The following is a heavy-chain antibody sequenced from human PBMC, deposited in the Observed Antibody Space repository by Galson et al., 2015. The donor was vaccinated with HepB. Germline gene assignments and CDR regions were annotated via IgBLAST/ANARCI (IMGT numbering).Heavy chain of an antibody. Sequence: SLRLSCAASGFTFRSYGMHWVRQAPGKGLEWVAVISYDGSNKYYADSVKGRFTISRDNSKNTLYLQMNSLRAEDTAVYYCAKESVVVVAATGTAIIDYWGQGTLVTVSS. J-gene: IGHJ4*02. D-gene: IGHD2-15*01. CDR1: GFTFRSYG. CDR2: ISYDGSNK. V-gene: IGHV3-30*18. CDR3: AKESVVVVAATGTAIIDY.